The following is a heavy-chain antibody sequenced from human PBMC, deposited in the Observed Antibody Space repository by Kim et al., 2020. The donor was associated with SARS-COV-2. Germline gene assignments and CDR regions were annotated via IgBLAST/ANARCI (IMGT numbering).Heavy chain of an antibody. J-gene: IGHJ4*02. CDR1: GYTFTGYY. Sequence: ASVKVSCKASGYTFTGYYMHWVRQAPGQGLEWMGWINPNSGGSNYAQKFQGRVTMTRDTSISTAYMELSRLRSDDTAVYYCARAGTSYSSSWYGKWGQGTLVTVSS. CDR2: INPNSGGS. V-gene: IGHV1-2*02. CDR3: ARAGTSYSSSWYGK. D-gene: IGHD6-13*01.